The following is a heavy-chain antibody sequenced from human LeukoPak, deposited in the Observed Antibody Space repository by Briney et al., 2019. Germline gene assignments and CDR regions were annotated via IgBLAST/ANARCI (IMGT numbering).Heavy chain of an antibody. Sequence: ASVKVSCKASGYTFTGYYMHWVRQAPGQGLEWMGWINPNSGGTNYAQKFQGRVTMTRDTSISTAYMELSRLRTDDTAVYYCARDSLGFSSGPYYYYMDVWGKGPTLTVPS. CDR2: INPNSGGT. J-gene: IGHJ6*03. V-gene: IGHV1-2*02. CDR3: ARDSLGFSSGPYYYYMDV. D-gene: IGHD3-3*01. CDR1: GYTFTGYY.